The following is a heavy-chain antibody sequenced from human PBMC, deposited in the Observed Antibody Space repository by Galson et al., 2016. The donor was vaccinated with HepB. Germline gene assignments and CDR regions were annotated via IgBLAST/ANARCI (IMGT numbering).Heavy chain of an antibody. CDR2: IHSSGSPY. V-gene: IGHV4-39*01. CDR1: GGSISSRSYY. D-gene: IGHD5-18*01. Sequence: SETLSLTCTVSGGSISSRSYYWGWIRQPPGKGLEWIASIHSSGSPYYYNPSLKSRVTISVDTSKNQFSLRLRSVTAADTALYFCARHEGYGSGPPWDDWGQGTLVTVSS. CDR3: ARHEGYGSGPPWDD. J-gene: IGHJ4*02.